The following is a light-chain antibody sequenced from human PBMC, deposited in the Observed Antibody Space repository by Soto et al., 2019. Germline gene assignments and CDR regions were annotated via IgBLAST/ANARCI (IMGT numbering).Light chain of an antibody. CDR2: EVT. J-gene: IGLJ1*01. CDR3: SSYTNINTRACV. CDR1: SGDIGSYNR. V-gene: IGLV2-14*01. Sequence: QSFLTQPPSVSGAPGQRVTISCTGTSGDIGSYNRVSWYQQHPGKAPKLIIYEVTDRPSGVSNRFSGSKSGNTASLTISGLQAEDEAEYYCSSYTNINTRACVFGTGTKVTVL.